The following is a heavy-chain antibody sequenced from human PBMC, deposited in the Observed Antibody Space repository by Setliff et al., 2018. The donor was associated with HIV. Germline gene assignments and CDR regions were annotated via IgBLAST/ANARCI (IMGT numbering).Heavy chain of an antibody. CDR3: ASGYSSSSPRRDY. CDR1: GVSFNNYA. V-gene: IGHV3-23*01. Sequence: GGSLRLSCAASGVSFNNYAMNWVRQAPGKGLEWVSGISDSGGSTYYADSVKGRFTISRDNSKNTLNLQMNSLRAEDTAVYYCASGYSSSSPRRDYWGQGTLVTVSS. D-gene: IGHD6-6*01. J-gene: IGHJ4*02. CDR2: ISDSGGST.